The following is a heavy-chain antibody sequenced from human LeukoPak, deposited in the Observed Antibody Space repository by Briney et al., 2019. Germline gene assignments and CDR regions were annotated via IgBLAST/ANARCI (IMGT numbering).Heavy chain of an antibody. CDR3: ARDALVAGTEPIDY. Sequence: GASVKVSCKASGYTFTSYGISWVRQAPGQGLEWMGWISAYNGNTNYAQKLQGRVTMTTDTSTSTAYMELRSLRSDDTAVYYCARDALVAGTEPIDYWGQGTLVTVSS. V-gene: IGHV1-18*01. J-gene: IGHJ4*02. D-gene: IGHD6-19*01. CDR1: GYTFTSYG. CDR2: ISAYNGNT.